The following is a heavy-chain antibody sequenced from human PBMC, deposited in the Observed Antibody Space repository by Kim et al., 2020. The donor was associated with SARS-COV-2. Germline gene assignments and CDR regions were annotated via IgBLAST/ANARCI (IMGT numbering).Heavy chain of an antibody. V-gene: IGHV3-23*01. J-gene: IGHJ4*02. CDR3: AKVRNYYDSSGYYYYFDY. Sequence: RFTISRDNSKTTLYLHMNSLGAEDTAVYYCAKVRNYYDSSGYYYYFDYWGQGTLVTVSS. D-gene: IGHD3-22*01.